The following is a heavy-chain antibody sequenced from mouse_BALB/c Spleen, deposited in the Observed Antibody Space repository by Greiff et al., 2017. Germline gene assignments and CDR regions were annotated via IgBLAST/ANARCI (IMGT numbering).Heavy chain of an antibody. Sequence: VMLVESGPGLVAPSQSLSITCTVSGFSLTSYGVHWVRQPPGKGLEWLGVIWAGGSTNYNSALMSRLSISKDNSKSQVFLKMNSLQTDDTAMYYCARDMGEVLYAMDYWGQGTSVTVSS. V-gene: IGHV2-9*02. CDR3: ARDMGEVLYAMDY. D-gene: IGHD2-14*01. CDR2: IWAGGST. J-gene: IGHJ4*01. CDR1: GFSLTSYG.